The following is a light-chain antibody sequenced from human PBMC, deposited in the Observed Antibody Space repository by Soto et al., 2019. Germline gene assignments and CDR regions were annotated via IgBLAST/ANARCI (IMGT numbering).Light chain of an antibody. CDR2: LGS. CDR1: QSLLHSNGYNY. CDR3: IDALQTLYT. Sequence: DIVMTQSPLSLPVTPGEPASISCRSSQSLLHSNGYNYLDWYLQKPGQSPQLLIYLGSNRASGVPDRGSGSGSGTAFTLNSSRVEAEDVGVYYGIDALQTLYTFGQGTKLEIK. J-gene: IGKJ2*01. V-gene: IGKV2-28*01.